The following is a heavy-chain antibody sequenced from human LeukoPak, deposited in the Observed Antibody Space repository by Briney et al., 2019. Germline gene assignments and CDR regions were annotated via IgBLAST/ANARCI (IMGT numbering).Heavy chain of an antibody. CDR1: GYTFTSYA. CDR3: ARDLAGIVGVTAWFDP. Sequence: ASLKVSCKPSGYTFTSYASSWVRQTPGQGLERVGWISTYNGNTNNAQKLQGRVTMTTDTSTSTAYMELRSLRFDDTAVYYCARDLAGIVGVTAWFDPWGQGTLVTVSS. J-gene: IGHJ5*02. D-gene: IGHD1-26*01. V-gene: IGHV1-18*01. CDR2: ISTYNGNT.